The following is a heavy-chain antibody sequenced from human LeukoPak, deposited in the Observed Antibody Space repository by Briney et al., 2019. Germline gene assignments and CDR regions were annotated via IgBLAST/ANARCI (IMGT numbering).Heavy chain of an antibody. J-gene: IGHJ6*03. V-gene: IGHV4-38-2*01. CDR2: MYHSGST. CDR3: ARHSGEEGYYYMDV. Sequence: PSETLSLTCAVSGFSITSGYYWGWIRQPPGKGLEWIGSMYHSGSTYHNPSLKSRVTISADTSKNQFSLKLSSVTAADTAVYYCARHSGEEGYYYMDVWGKGTTVTVSS. CDR1: GFSITSGYY. D-gene: IGHD7-27*01.